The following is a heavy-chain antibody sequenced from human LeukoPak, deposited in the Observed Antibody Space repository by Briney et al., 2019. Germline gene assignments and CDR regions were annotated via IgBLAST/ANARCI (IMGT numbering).Heavy chain of an antibody. CDR2: INGDGSST. CDR1: GFTFSSYW. V-gene: IGHV3-74*01. D-gene: IGHD3-16*01. Sequence: PGGSLRLSCAASGFTFSSYWMHWVRQAPGEGLVWVSRINGDGSSTNYADAVKGRFTISRDNAKNTLFLQMDSLRAEDTAIYYCARRRGYGTLDYWGQGTLVTVSS. J-gene: IGHJ4*02. CDR3: ARRRGYGTLDY.